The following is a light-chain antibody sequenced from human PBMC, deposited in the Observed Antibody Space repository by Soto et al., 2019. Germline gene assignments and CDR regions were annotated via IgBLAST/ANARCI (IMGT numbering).Light chain of an antibody. V-gene: IGLV1-40*01. CDR2: GNS. Sequence: QSVLTQPPSVSGAPGQRVTISCTGSSSNIGAGYDVHWYQQLPGRAPKLLIYGNSIRPSGAPDRFSGSKSGTSASLPIPGLQADDAADYYCQSYASSLSGSVFGGGTQRTVL. J-gene: IGLJ3*02. CDR1: SSNIGAGYD. CDR3: QSYASSLSGSV.